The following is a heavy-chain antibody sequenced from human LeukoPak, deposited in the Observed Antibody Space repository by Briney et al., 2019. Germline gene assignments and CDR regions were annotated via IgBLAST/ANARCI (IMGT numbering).Heavy chain of an antibody. CDR3: ARARRGGQSRPFDY. J-gene: IGHJ4*02. V-gene: IGHV4-34*01. CDR2: INHSGSA. CDR1: GGSFSGYY. D-gene: IGHD3-10*01. Sequence: PSETLSLTCAVYGGSFSGYYWSWIRQPPGKGLEWIGEINHSGSANYNPSLKSRVTISVDTSKNQFSPRLSPVTAADTAVYYCARARRGGQSRPFDYWGQGTLVTVSS.